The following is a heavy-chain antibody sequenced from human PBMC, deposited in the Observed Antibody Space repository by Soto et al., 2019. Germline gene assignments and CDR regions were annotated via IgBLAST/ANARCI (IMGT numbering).Heavy chain of an antibody. CDR1: GFTFSSYA. CDR2: ISGSGGST. D-gene: IGHD3-3*01. Sequence: GGSLRLSCAASGFTFSSYAMSWVRQAPGKGLEWVSAISGSGGSTYYTDSVKGRFTISRDNSKNTLYLQMNSLRAEDTAVYYCAKAINPFGYYYYYYMDVWGKGTTVTVSS. J-gene: IGHJ6*03. V-gene: IGHV3-23*01. CDR3: AKAINPFGYYYYYYMDV.